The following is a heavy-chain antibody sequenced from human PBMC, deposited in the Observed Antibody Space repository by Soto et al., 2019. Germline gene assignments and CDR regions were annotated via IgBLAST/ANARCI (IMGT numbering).Heavy chain of an antibody. D-gene: IGHD2-15*01. Sequence: QVQLVQSGVEVKKPGASVKVSCKASGYTFISHGISWVRQAPGQGLEWMGWISGKNGNTNYAQKLQGRVTLTTDTSARKAYMELRSLRSDDTAVSYCARVSSSIVVVPDYGMDVWGQGTTVTVSS. CDR1: GYTFISHG. CDR3: ARVSSSIVVVPDYGMDV. V-gene: IGHV1-18*04. J-gene: IGHJ6*02. CDR2: ISGKNGNT.